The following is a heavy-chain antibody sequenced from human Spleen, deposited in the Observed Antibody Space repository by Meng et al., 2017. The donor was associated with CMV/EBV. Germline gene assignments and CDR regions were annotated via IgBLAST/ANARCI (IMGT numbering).Heavy chain of an antibody. D-gene: IGHD1-26*01. CDR2: VNPKSGDT. V-gene: IGHV1-2*02. CDR3: ARGDAGATYGY. J-gene: IGHJ4*02. Sequence: ASVKVSCKASGYTFIGYYVHWVRLAPGLGLEWMGWVNPKSGDTNYAQKFQGRVTMTRDTSISTGYMELSRLRSDDTAVYYCARGDAGATYGYWGQGTLVTVSS. CDR1: GYTFIGYY.